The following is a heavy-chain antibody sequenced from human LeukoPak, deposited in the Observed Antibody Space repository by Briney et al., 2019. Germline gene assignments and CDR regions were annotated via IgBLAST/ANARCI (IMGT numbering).Heavy chain of an antibody. D-gene: IGHD4-17*01. CDR2: IYYSGST. Sequence: SQTLSLTCTVSGGSISSYYWSWIRQPPGKGLEWIGYIYYSGSTNYNPSLKSRVTISVDTSKNQFSLKLSSVTAADTAVYYCAREQDYGEFDYWGQGTLVTVSS. J-gene: IGHJ4*02. V-gene: IGHV4-59*01. CDR3: AREQDYGEFDY. CDR1: GGSISSYY.